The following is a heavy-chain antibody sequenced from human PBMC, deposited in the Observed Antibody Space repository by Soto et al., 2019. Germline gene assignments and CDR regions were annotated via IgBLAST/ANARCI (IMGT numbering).Heavy chain of an antibody. J-gene: IGHJ4*02. CDR2: IWYDGSNK. CDR3: AIDVGAFFDY. CDR1: GFTFSSYG. Sequence: QVQLVESGGGVVQPGRSLRLSCAASGFTFSSYGMHWVRQAPGKGLEWVAVIWYDGSNKYYADSVKGRFTISRDNSKNTLYLQMNSLRSQYTAVSYYAIDVGAFFDYWGQGTLVTVSS. V-gene: IGHV3-33*01. D-gene: IGHD3-16*01.